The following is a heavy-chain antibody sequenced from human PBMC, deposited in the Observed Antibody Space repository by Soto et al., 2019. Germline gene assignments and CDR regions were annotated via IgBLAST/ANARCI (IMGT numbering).Heavy chain of an antibody. J-gene: IGHJ5*02. CDR1: GGSFSGYY. V-gene: IGHV4-34*01. Sequence: TSETLSLTCAVYGGSFSGYYWSWIRQPPGKGLEWIGEINHSGSTNYNPSLKSRVTISVDTSKNQFSLKPSSVTAADTAVYYCARASRYTYCSSTSCYRVGNWFDPWGQGTLVTVSS. D-gene: IGHD2-2*01. CDR2: INHSGST. CDR3: ARASRYTYCSSTSCYRVGNWFDP.